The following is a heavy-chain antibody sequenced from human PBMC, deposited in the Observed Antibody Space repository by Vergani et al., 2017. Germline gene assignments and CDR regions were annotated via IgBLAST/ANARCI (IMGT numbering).Heavy chain of an antibody. CDR2: IIPIFGIA. Sequence: QVQLVQSGAEVKKPGSSVKVSCKASGGTFSSYAISWVRQAPGQGLEWMGGIIPIFGIANYAQKVQGRVTITADKSTSTAYMELSSLRSEDTAVYYCARAKYYYDSSGQLGHFDYWGQGTLVTVSS. CDR3: ARAKYYYDSSGQLGHFDY. J-gene: IGHJ4*02. CDR1: GGTFSSYA. V-gene: IGHV1-69*17. D-gene: IGHD3-22*01.